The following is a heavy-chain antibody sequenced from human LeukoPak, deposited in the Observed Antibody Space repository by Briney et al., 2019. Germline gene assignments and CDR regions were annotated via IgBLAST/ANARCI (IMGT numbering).Heavy chain of an antibody. CDR1: GFTFSSYA. D-gene: IGHD3-22*01. J-gene: IGHJ4*02. V-gene: IGHV3-23*01. Sequence: PGGSLRLSCAASGFTFSSYAMSWVRQAPGKGLEWVSAISGSGGSTYYADSVKGRFTISRDNSKNTLYLQMNSLRAEDTAVYYCAKSAAYYYDSSGYYIQLDYWGQGTLVTVSS. CDR3: AKSAAYYYDSSGYYIQLDY. CDR2: ISGSGGST.